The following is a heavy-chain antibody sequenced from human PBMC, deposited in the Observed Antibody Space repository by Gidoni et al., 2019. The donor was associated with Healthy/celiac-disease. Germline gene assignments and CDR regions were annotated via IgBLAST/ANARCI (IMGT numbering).Heavy chain of an antibody. D-gene: IGHD2-2*02. CDR2: IYYSGST. J-gene: IGHJ5*02. CDR3: ARHVVVVPAAIPGGFDP. V-gene: IGHV4-39*01. CDR1: GGSISSSSYY. Sequence: QLQLPESGPGLVKPSETLSLTCTIAGGSISSSSYYWGWIRQPPGKGLEWIGSIYYSGSTYYNPSLKSRVTISVDTSKNQFSLKLSSVTAADTAVYYCARHVVVVPAAIPGGFDPWGQGTLVTVSS.